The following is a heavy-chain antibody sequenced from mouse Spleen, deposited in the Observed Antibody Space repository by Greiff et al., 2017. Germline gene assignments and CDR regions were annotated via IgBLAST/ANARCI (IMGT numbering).Heavy chain of an antibody. D-gene: IGHD1-1*01. J-gene: IGHJ2*01. Sequence: QVQLQQSGAELVKPGASVKLSCKASGYTFTSYWMQWVKQRPGQGLEWIGEIDPSDSYTNYNQKFKGKATLTVDTSSSTAYMQLSSLTSEDSAVYYCARSGSSSFDYWGQGTTLTVSS. CDR2: IDPSDSYT. V-gene: IGHV1-50*01. CDR1: GYTFTSYW. CDR3: ARSGSSSFDY.